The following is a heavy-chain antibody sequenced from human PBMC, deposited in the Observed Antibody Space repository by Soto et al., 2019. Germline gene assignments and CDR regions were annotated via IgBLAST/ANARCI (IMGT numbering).Heavy chain of an antibody. J-gene: IGHJ4*02. CDR3: ARGGGNPASTNDF. V-gene: IGHV4-34*01. D-gene: IGHD3-16*01. Sequence: QVQLQQWGGGLLKPSETLSLTCGLHRGSFSYFHWSWIRQPPGKGLEWIGEIHSSGSTNYNPSLRRRTTMSINTSPMQFSLTLYSVPAAATAVYSCARGGGNPASTNDFWGQGALVTVSS. CDR1: RGSFSYFH. CDR2: IHSSGST.